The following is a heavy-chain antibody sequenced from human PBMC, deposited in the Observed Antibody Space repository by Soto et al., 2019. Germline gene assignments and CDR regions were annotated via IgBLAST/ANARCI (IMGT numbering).Heavy chain of an antibody. CDR2: ISGSGGST. CDR3: AKDRDSSSWYRGDWFDP. Sequence: EVQLLESGGGLVQPGGSLRLSCAASGFTFSSYAMSWVRQAPGKGLEWVSAISGSGGSTYYADSVKGRFTISRDNSKNTLYLQMNSLRAEDTAVYYCAKDRDSSSWYRGDWFDPWGQGTLVTVSS. CDR1: GFTFSSYA. D-gene: IGHD6-13*01. J-gene: IGHJ5*02. V-gene: IGHV3-23*01.